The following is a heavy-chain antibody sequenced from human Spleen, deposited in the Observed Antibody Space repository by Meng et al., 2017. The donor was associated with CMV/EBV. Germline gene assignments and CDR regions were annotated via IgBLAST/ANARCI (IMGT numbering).Heavy chain of an antibody. Sequence: GGSLRLSCAVSGFTVSSNYMSWVRQAPGKGLEWVSIIYGATGTYYADSVKGRFTISRDNSKNTLYLQMNSLRVEDTAVYYCARAGAFPQYYDYWGQGMLVTVSS. J-gene: IGHJ4*02. CDR3: ARAGAFPQYYDY. CDR2: IYGATGT. CDR1: GFTVSSNY. V-gene: IGHV3-53*01. D-gene: IGHD3-3*02.